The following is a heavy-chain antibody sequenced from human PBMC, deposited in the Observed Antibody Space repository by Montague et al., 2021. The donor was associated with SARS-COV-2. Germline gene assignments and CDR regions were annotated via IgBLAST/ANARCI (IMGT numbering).Heavy chain of an antibody. V-gene: IGHV4-39*01. CDR3: ARQDGMSTLIPGSLDH. CDR1: GFSLSTSGLC. D-gene: IGHD5-24*01. CDR2: IYFSGNT. J-gene: IGHJ4*02. Sequence: LVKPTQTLTLTCTFSGFSLSTSGLCVGWIRQPPGKGLEWIGSIYFSGNTYYNPSLQSRVTISVDTSKNQFSLRLRSVTAADMAVYYCARQDGMSTLIPGSLDHWGEGTWGTVSS.